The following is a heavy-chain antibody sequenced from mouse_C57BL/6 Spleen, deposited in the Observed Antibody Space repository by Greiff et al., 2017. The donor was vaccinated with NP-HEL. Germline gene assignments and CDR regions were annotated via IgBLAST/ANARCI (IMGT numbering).Heavy chain of an antibody. CDR1: GFTFSDYY. V-gene: IGHV5-16*01. J-gene: IGHJ1*03. CDR3: ARDRGSSHWYFDV. CDR2: INYDGSST. Sequence: EVKLMESEGGLVQPGSSMKLSCTASGFTFSDYYMAWVRQVPEKGLEWVANINYDGSSTYYLDSLKSRFIISRDNAKNILYLQMSSLKSEDTATYYCARDRGSSHWYFDVWGTGTTVTVSS. D-gene: IGHD1-1*01.